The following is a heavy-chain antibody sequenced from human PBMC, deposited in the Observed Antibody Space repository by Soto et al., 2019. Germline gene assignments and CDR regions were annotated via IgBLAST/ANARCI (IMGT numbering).Heavy chain of an antibody. V-gene: IGHV4-59*08. Sequence: SETLSLTCSVSGGSVSNQYWNWIRQSPGKPLEWIGYIYDNWSSNYNPSLKSRVTLSVDTSNNQLSLKLRTVTAADTAVYYCARHGPIAAAGTVFDYWGQGTLVTVSS. CDR2: IYDNWSS. D-gene: IGHD6-13*01. CDR3: ARHGPIAAAGTVFDY. J-gene: IGHJ4*02. CDR1: GGSVSNQY.